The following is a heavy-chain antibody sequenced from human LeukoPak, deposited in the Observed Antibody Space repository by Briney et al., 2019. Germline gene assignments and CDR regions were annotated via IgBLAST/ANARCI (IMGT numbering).Heavy chain of an antibody. CDR1: GYTFTSYG. J-gene: IGHJ3*02. CDR2: ISAYNGNT. CDR3: ARDYYSYSRGSWAFDI. Sequence: ASVKVSCKASGYTFTSYGISWVRQAPGQGLEWMGWISAYNGNTNYAQKLQGRVTMTTDTSTSTAYMELRSLRSDDTAVYYCARDYYSYSRGSWAFDIWGQGTMVTVSS. V-gene: IGHV1-18*01. D-gene: IGHD3-22*01.